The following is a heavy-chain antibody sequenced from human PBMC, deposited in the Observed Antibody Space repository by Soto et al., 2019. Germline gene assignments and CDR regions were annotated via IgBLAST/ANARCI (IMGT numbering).Heavy chain of an antibody. CDR2: IYYSGST. CDR3: TRHYSGYDLGGY. J-gene: IGHJ4*02. Sequence: PSETLSLTCTVSGGSISSSGYYWGWIRQPPGKGLEWIASIYYSGSTYYNPSLKSRLTISEDRSKNQLTLKLKSVTAADTAVYYCTRHYSGYDLGGYWGQGXLVTVYS. CDR1: GGSISSSGYY. V-gene: IGHV4-39*01. D-gene: IGHD5-12*01.